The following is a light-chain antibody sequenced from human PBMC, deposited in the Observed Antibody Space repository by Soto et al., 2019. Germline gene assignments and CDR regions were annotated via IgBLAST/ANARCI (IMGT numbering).Light chain of an antibody. Sequence: QSVLTQPPSVSAAPGQRVTISCTGSSSNIGAGYEAHWYQQVPGTAPKLLSYENNNRPSGVPDRVSGSKSGTSASLAITGLQAEDEAEYYCQSYDSSLSGYVFGTGTKLTVL. CDR3: QSYDSSLSGYV. J-gene: IGLJ1*01. CDR2: ENN. CDR1: SSNIGAGYE. V-gene: IGLV1-40*01.